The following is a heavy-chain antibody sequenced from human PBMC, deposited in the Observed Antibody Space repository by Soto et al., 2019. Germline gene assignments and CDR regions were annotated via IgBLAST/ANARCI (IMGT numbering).Heavy chain of an antibody. Sequence: QVQLVESGGGVVQPGTSLRLSCEASGFAFNKFGMHWVRQAPGQGLEWVAVISYDGSYQYYADYVQGRLTITRDNSMNTLNMQLNSRRREDTDVYYCAKGGEEGGVLGDHWGQGTLVTVSS. V-gene: IGHV3-30*18. CDR3: AKGGEEGGVLGDH. D-gene: IGHD2-8*01. CDR2: ISYDGSYQ. J-gene: IGHJ4*02. CDR1: GFAFNKFG.